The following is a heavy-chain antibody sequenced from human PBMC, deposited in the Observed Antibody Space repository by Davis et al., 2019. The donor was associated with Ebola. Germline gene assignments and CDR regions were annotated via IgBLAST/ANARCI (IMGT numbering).Heavy chain of an antibody. CDR1: GFTFSSYS. CDR2: ISSSSSTI. D-gene: IGHD4-17*01. CDR3: AKDRRHTDYGDILYYYYGMDV. J-gene: IGHJ6*02. Sequence: GGSLRLSCAASGFTFSSYSMNWVRQAPGKGLEWVSYISSSSSTIYYADSVKGRFTISRDNAKNSLYLQMNSLRAEDTAVYYCAKDRRHTDYGDILYYYYGMDVWGQGTTVTVSS. V-gene: IGHV3-48*01.